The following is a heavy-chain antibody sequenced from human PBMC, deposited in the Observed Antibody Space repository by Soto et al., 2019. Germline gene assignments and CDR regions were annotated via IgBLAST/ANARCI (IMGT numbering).Heavy chain of an antibody. V-gene: IGHV4-30-2*01. CDR1: GGSISSGDFS. CDR2: IYYGGST. Sequence: SETLSLTCAVSGGSISSGDFSWNWIRQPPGKGLEYIGYIYYGGSTYYNPSLQSRVTMSVDRSRNQFSLKLNSVTAADTAVYYYARVSYWSNNSRPVDYWGQGTLVTVSS. J-gene: IGHJ4*02. D-gene: IGHD2-8*02. CDR3: ARVSYWSNNSRPVDY.